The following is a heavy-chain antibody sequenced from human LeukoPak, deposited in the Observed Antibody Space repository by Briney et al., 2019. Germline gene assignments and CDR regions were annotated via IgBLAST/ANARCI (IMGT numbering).Heavy chain of an antibody. CDR3: SRNLVLLWVGDPLEADY. CDR1: GFTFSSYA. Sequence: AGGSLRLSCAASGFTFSSYAMTWFRQAPGKGLEWVGFIRTKNYGGTTEYAASVKGRFTISRDDSKNIAYLQMNSLKTEDTGVYYCSRNLVLLWVGDPLEADYWGQGTLVTVSS. D-gene: IGHD3-10*01. J-gene: IGHJ4*02. CDR2: IRTKNYGGTT. V-gene: IGHV3-49*03.